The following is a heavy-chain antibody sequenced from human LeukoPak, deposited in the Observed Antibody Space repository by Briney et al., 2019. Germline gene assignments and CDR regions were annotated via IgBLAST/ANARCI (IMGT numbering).Heavy chain of an antibody. D-gene: IGHD3-10*01. J-gene: IGHJ4*02. CDR1: GFTFSNAW. V-gene: IGHV3-15*01. Sequence: KTGGSLRLSCEASGFTFSNAWMSWVRQAPGKGLEWVGRIKSKTDGGTTDYAAPVKGRFTISRDDSKNTLYLQMNSLKTEDTAVYYCTTEEIEVYGSGSYYLYYFDYWGQGTLVTVSS. CDR2: IKSKTDGGTT. CDR3: TTEEIEVYGSGSYYLYYFDY.